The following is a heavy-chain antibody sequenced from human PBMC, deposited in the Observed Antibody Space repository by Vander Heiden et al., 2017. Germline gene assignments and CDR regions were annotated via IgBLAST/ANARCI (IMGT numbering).Heavy chain of an antibody. CDR3: ARGVDTYARQIDL. CDR2: IYNTGRS. V-gene: IGHV4-31*03. CDR1: GASIGSGFY. Sequence: QVQLQESGPGLLQAPHTLSLTRHLSGASIGSGFYWTWIRQHPGKGLEWVGYIYNTGRSSYSPSLKPRISMSVDTSKNQFSLNLNSVTAADTAVYYCARGVDTYARQIDLWGQGTLVTVSS. D-gene: IGHD2-2*01. J-gene: IGHJ1*01.